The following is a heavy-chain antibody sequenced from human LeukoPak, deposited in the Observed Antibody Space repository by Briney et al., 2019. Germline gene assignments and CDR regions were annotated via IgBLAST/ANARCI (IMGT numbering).Heavy chain of an antibody. CDR2: IYYSGST. D-gene: IGHD3-22*01. CDR1: GGSISSYY. V-gene: IGHV4-59*08. J-gene: IGHJ3*02. CDR3: ARTYYYDSGDDAFDI. Sequence: SETLSLTCTVSGGSISSYYWSWIRQPPGKGLEWIGYIYYSGSTNYNPSLKSRVTISVDTSKNQFSLKLSSVTAADTAVYYCARTYYYDSGDDAFDIWGQGTMVTVSS.